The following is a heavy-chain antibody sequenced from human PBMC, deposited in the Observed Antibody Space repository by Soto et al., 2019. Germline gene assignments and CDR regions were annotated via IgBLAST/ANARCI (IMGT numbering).Heavy chain of an antibody. V-gene: IGHV2-5*01. CDR2: LYGNDDR. CDR3: AHSASVPCCYYFDS. Sequence: GSGPTVVNPTQTLTLTCTFSGFSLSSIGVAVGWIRQPPGKALEWLALLYGNDDRRYSPSLKSRLTITKDTSKNQVVLTMTNMDPADTATYYCAHSASVPCCYYFDSWGQGTLVTVSS. CDR1: GFSLSSIGVA. D-gene: IGHD1-26*01. J-gene: IGHJ4*02.